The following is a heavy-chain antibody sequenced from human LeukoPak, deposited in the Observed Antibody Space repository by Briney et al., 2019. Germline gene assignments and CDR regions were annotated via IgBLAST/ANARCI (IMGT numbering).Heavy chain of an antibody. CDR3: AKDRGMVRALDY. Sequence: GGSLRLSCAASGFTFSSYGMSWLRQAPGKGLEWVAVISYDGSNKYYADSVKGRFTISRDNSKNTLYLQMNSLRAEDTAVYYCAKDRGMVRALDYWGQGTLVTVSS. J-gene: IGHJ4*02. D-gene: IGHD3-10*01. V-gene: IGHV3-30*18. CDR1: GFTFSSYG. CDR2: ISYDGSNK.